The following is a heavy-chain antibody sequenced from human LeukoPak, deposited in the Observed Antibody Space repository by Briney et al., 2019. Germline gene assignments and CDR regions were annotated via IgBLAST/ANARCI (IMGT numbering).Heavy chain of an antibody. CDR3: ARQEQQLIYNWFDP. V-gene: IGHV4-34*01. CDR2: INESGST. J-gene: IGHJ5*02. Sequence: SETLSLTCAVYGGSFSGYYWSWLRQPPGKGLEWIGEINESGSTNYNPSLKSPVTISVDTSKNQFSLKLSSVTAADTAVYYCARQEQQLIYNWFDPWGQGTLVTVSS. CDR1: GGSFSGYY. D-gene: IGHD6-13*01.